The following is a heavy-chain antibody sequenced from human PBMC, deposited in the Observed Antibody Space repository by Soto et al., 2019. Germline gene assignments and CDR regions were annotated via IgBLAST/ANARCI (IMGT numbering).Heavy chain of an antibody. CDR3: ARAGDTMIRGVIIMNYYGMDV. CDR2: VHHSGIT. CDR1: DYSISSGYY. D-gene: IGHD3-10*01. J-gene: IGHJ6*02. V-gene: IGHV4-38-2*01. Sequence: SETLSLTCVVSDYSISSGYYWGCIRQPPGKGLDWIGNVHHSGITYYNPSLKSRVSISRDTSKNHYSLNLSSVTAADTAVYYCARAGDTMIRGVIIMNYYGMDVWGHGTTVTVSS.